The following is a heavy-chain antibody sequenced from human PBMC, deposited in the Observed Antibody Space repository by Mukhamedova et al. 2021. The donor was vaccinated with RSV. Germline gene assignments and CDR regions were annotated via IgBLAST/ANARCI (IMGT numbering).Heavy chain of an antibody. CDR3: ASDFGELLGY. V-gene: IGHV1-46*01. Sequence: MHWVRQAPGQGLEWMGIINPSGGSTSYAQKFQGRVTMTRDTSTSTVYVELSSLRSEDTAVYYCASDFGELLGYWGQGTLVTVSS. CDR2: INPSGGST. J-gene: IGHJ4*02. D-gene: IGHD3-10*01.